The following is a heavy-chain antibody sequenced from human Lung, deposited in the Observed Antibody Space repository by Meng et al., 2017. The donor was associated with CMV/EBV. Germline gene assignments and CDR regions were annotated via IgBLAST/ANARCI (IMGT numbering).Heavy chain of an antibody. J-gene: IGHJ5*02. CDR3: ARGAYYDSSGYDDWFDP. D-gene: IGHD3-22*01. V-gene: IGHV4-39*07. CDR1: VGSISSSSYY. CDR2: IYYSGST. Sequence: LXXTVSVGSISSSSYYWGWIRQPPGKGLEWIGSIYYSGSTYYNPSLKSRVTISVDTSKNQFSLKLSSVTAADTAVYYCARGAYYDSSGYDDWFDPWGQGXLVTVSS.